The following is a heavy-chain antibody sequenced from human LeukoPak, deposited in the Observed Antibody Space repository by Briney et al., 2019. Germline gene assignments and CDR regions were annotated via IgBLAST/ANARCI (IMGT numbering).Heavy chain of an antibody. Sequence: GGSLRLSCAASGFTFSSYWMSWVRQAPGKGLEWVANIKQDGSEKYYVDSVKGRFTISRDNAKNSLYLQMNSLRAEDTAVYYCAREYTVVAATPFGYWGQGTLVTVSS. CDR3: AREYTVVAATPFGY. CDR2: IKQDGSEK. D-gene: IGHD2-15*01. V-gene: IGHV3-7*01. J-gene: IGHJ4*02. CDR1: GFTFSSYW.